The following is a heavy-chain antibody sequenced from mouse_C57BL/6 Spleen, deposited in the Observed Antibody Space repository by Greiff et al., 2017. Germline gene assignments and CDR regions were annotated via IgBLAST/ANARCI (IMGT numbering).Heavy chain of an antibody. CDR3: AKSYGNYYFDD. J-gene: IGHJ2*01. CDR1: GYSLTSYG. CDR2: IWRGGST. Sequence: VQLVESGPGLVQPSQCLSITCTASGYSLTSYGVHWVRQSPGKGLEWLGAIWRGGSTDYNAAIMSRLSITTDNPKSQVFFRMNDLEAVDTAICNCAKSYGNYYFDDWGQGTTLTVSS. D-gene: IGHD2-10*02. V-gene: IGHV2-5*01.